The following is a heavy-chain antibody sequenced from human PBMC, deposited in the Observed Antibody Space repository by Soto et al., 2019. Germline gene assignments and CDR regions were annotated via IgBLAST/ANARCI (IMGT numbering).Heavy chain of an antibody. CDR3: AKGDGGYFDH. D-gene: IGHD3-16*01. Sequence: EVQLLESGGGLVQPGGSLRLSCIASGFSFSNYAMIWVRHAPGKGPEWVSSIEISDRATYYADAVKGRFTISRDDSKNAVYLEMNSPRGQVTAVYFCAKGDGGYFDHWGQGSLVTVSS. J-gene: IGHJ4*02. CDR1: GFSFSNYA. V-gene: IGHV3-23*05. CDR2: IEISDRAT.